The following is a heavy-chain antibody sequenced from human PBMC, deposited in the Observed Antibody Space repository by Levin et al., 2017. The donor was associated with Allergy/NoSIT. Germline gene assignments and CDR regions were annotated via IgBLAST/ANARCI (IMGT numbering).Heavy chain of an antibody. Sequence: ASVKVSCKASGYTFTSYGISWVRQAPGQGLEWMGWISAYNGNTNYAQKLQGRVTMTTDTSTSTAYMELRSLRSDDTAVYYCARSVGAKGKGYGMDVWGQGTTVTVSS. CDR3: ARSVGAKGKGYGMDV. D-gene: IGHD1-26*01. J-gene: IGHJ6*02. V-gene: IGHV1-18*01. CDR1: GYTFTSYG. CDR2: ISAYNGNT.